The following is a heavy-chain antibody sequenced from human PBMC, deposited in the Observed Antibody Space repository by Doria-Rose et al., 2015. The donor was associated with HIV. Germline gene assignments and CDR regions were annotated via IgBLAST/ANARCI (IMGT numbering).Heavy chain of an antibody. J-gene: IGHJ4*02. CDR2: IFSDDER. CDR1: GVSLSSPGMG. CDR3: ARIKSSRWYHKYYFDF. Sequence: QVQLVQSGPVLVKPTETLTLTCTVSGVSLSSPGMGVSWIRQPPGKALEWLAHIFSDDERSYSTALNSRRTIARCSSKSQVVLTMTDMDPVDTATYYCARIKSSRWYHKYYFDFWGQGTLVIVSA. D-gene: IGHD6-13*01. V-gene: IGHV2-26*01.